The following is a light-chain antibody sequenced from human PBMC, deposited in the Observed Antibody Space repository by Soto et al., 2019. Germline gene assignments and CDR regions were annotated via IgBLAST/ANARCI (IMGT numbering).Light chain of an antibody. V-gene: IGKV3-20*01. CDR1: QSVSSSF. CDR2: GAS. Sequence: EIVLTQSPGTLSLSPGERATLSCRASQSVSSSFLAWYQQKPGQAPRLLIYGASNRATGIPDMFSGSGSGTDFTLTIIRLEPEDFAVYYCQQYVTSPWAFCQGTKVAIE. CDR3: QQYVTSPWA. J-gene: IGKJ1*01.